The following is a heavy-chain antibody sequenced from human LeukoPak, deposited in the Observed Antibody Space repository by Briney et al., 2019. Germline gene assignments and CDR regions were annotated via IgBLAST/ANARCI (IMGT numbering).Heavy chain of an antibody. J-gene: IGHJ6*02. Sequence: GGSLRLSCAASGFTFDDYAMHWVRHAPGKGLEWVSGITWNGGSIGYADSVKGRFTISRDNAKNSLYLQMNSLRAEDTAFYYCAKDGGYYGSGSYYHYYGMDVWGQGTTVTVSS. CDR2: ITWNGGSI. CDR1: GFTFDDYA. V-gene: IGHV3-9*01. D-gene: IGHD3-10*01. CDR3: AKDGGYYGSGSYYHYYGMDV.